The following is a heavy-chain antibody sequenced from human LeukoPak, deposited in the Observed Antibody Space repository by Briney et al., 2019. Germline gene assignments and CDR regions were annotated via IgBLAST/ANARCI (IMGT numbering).Heavy chain of an antibody. CDR2: ISSSSSYI. CDR3: AREVVVFPLQDWFDP. V-gene: IGHV3-21*01. D-gene: IGHD2-15*01. J-gene: IGHJ5*02. Sequence: PGGSLRLSCAASGFTFSSYSMNWVRQAPGKGLEWVSSISSSSSYIYYADSVKGRFTISRDNAKNSLYLQMNSLRAEDTAVYYCAREVVVFPLQDWFDPWGQGTLVTVSS. CDR1: GFTFSSYS.